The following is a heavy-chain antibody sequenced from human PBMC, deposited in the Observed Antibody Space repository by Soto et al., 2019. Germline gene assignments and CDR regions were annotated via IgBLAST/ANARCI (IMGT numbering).Heavy chain of an antibody. J-gene: IGHJ4*02. CDR3: ARASSPRDPWLDY. CDR1: GFTFSDDY. Sequence: GGSLRVSCGASGFTFSDDYMSWIRQAPGKGLEWVSYISSSGGTIYYADSVKGRFTISRDNAKNSLFLQMNSLRADDTAVYYCARASSPRDPWLDYWGQGTLVTVSS. V-gene: IGHV3-11*01. CDR2: ISSSGGTI. D-gene: IGHD5-18*01.